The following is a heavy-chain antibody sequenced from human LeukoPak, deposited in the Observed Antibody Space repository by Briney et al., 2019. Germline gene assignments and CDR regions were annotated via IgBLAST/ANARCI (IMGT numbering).Heavy chain of an antibody. D-gene: IGHD1-26*01. CDR3: AKDQWELLGYFDY. CDR1: GFTFSSYA. J-gene: IGHJ4*02. V-gene: IGHV3-23*01. Sequence: GGSLRLSCAASGFTFSSYAMSWVRQAPGKGLEWVSAISGSGGSTYYADSVKGRFTISRDNSKNALHLQMNSLRAEDTAVYYCAKDQWELLGYFDYWGQGTLVTVSS. CDR2: ISGSGGST.